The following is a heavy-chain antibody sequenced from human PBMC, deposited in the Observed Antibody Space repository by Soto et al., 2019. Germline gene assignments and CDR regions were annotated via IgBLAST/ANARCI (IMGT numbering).Heavy chain of an antibody. Sequence: SETLSLTCAVYGGSFSDYYWGWIRQPPGKGLEWIGNIYYSGTSYSYPSLKGRVTMSVDTSKNQFSMRLSSVTAADTAVYYCTDMRGQWLPRDWGRGIMVTVSS. CDR1: GGSFSDYY. D-gene: IGHD6-19*01. CDR2: IYYSGTS. CDR3: TDMRGQWLPRD. J-gene: IGHJ4*02. V-gene: IGHV4-34*01.